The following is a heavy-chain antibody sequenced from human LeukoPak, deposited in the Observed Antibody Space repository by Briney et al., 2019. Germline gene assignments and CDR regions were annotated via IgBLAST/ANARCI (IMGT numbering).Heavy chain of an antibody. J-gene: IGHJ4*02. V-gene: IGHV4-38-2*01. CDR3: ARNSSGYYFDY. CDR1: GYSISSGYY. D-gene: IGHD6-19*01. CDR2: IYHSGST. Sequence: SETLSLTCAVSGYSISSGYYWGWLRPTPGKGLEWIGSIYHSGSTSYNSSLKSRVTISVDTSKNQFSLKLSSVTAADTAMYYCARNSSGYYFDYWGQGTLVTVSS.